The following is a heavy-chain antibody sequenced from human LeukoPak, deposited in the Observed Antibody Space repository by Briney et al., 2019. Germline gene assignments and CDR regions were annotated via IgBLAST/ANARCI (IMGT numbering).Heavy chain of an antibody. CDR2: IYYSGSI. V-gene: IGHV4-61*05. J-gene: IGHJ4*02. CDR1: GGSISSSSYY. D-gene: IGHD3-10*01. Sequence: PSETLSLTCTVSGGSISSSSYYWGWIRQPPGKGLEWIGYIYYSGSIYYNPSLKSRVTISVDTSKNQFSLKLSSVTAADTAVYYCARKVGYYGSGSYYTYDYWGQGTLVTVSS. CDR3: ARKVGYYGSGSYYTYDY.